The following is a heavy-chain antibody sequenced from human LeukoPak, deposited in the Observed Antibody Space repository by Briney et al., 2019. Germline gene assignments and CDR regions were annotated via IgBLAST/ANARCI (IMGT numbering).Heavy chain of an antibody. V-gene: IGHV4-38-2*02. Sequence: SETLSLTCTVSGYSISSGYYWGWIRQPPGKGLEWIGSIYHSGSTYYNPSLKSRVTISVDTSKNQFSLKLSSVTAADTAVYYCVRTVIPGWFDPWGQGTLVTVSS. J-gene: IGHJ5*02. D-gene: IGHD4-17*01. CDR1: GYSISSGYY. CDR2: IYHSGST. CDR3: VRTVIPGWFDP.